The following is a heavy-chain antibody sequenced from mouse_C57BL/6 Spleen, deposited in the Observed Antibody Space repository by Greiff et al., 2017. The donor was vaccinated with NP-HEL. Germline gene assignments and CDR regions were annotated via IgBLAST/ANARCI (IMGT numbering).Heavy chain of an antibody. J-gene: IGHJ1*03. CDR1: GFTFSDYY. V-gene: IGHV5-16*01. CDR2: INYDGSST. D-gene: IGHD1-1*01. CDR3: AREGTVDWYFDV. Sequence: EVKLVESEGGLVQPGSSMKLSCTASGFTFSDYYMAWVRQVPEKGLEWVANINYDGSSTYYLDSLKSRFIISRDNAKNILYLQMSSLKSEDTATYYCAREGTVDWYFDVWGTGTTVTVSS.